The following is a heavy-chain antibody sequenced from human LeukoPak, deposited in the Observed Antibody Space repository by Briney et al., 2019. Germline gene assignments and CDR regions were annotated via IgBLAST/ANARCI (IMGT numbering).Heavy chain of an antibody. CDR3: ARDAVQDIVLMVYASNWFDP. CDR2: SSAYNGNA. J-gene: IGHJ5*02. CDR1: VYTFTSYG. Sequence: ASVKVSCKASVYTFTSYGISWVRQAPGQGLEWMGWSSAYNGNANYAQKLQGRVTMTTDTSTSTAYMELRSLRSDDTAVYYCARDAVQDIVLMVYASNWFDPWGQGTLVTVSS. V-gene: IGHV1-18*01. D-gene: IGHD2-8*01.